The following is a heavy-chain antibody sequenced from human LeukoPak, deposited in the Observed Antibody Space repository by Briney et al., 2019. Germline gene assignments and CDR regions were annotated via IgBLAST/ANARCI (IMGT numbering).Heavy chain of an antibody. CDR2: ISAYNGNT. Sequence: ASVKVSCKASGYTFTSYGISWVRQAPGQGLEWMGWISAYNGNTNYAQKLQGRVTMTTDTSTNTAYMELRSLRSDDTAVYYCASPSGSYPEDAFDIWGQGTMVTVSS. CDR3: ASPSGSYPEDAFDI. CDR1: GYTFTSYG. V-gene: IGHV1-18*01. D-gene: IGHD1-26*01. J-gene: IGHJ3*02.